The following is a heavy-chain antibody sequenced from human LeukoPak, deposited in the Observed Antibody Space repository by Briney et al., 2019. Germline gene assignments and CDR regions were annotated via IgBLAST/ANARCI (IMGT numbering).Heavy chain of an antibody. CDR2: INHSGST. V-gene: IGHV4-34*01. D-gene: IGHD6-13*01. CDR1: GGSFSGYY. J-gene: IGHJ6*03. Sequence: SETLSLTCAVYGGSFSGYYWSWIRQPPGKGLEWIGEINHSGSTNYDPSLKSRVTISVDTSKNQFSLKLSSVTAADTAVYYCARVVAAADSYMDVWGKGTTVTISS. CDR3: ARVVAAADSYMDV.